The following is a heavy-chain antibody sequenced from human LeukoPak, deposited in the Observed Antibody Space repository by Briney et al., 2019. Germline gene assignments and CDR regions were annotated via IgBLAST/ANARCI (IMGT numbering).Heavy chain of an antibody. J-gene: IGHJ4*02. D-gene: IGHD5-12*01. CDR2: IDPNSGGT. V-gene: IGHV1-2*02. CDR1: GYIFTDYY. Sequence: ASVKVSCKTSGYIFTDYYMHWVRQAPGQGLECMGWIDPNSGGTFYSQKFQGRVTMTRDTSISTVYMELSRLRSDDTAVFYCARAGWVRSEPGVDNWGQGTLVTVSS. CDR3: ARAGWVRSEPGVDN.